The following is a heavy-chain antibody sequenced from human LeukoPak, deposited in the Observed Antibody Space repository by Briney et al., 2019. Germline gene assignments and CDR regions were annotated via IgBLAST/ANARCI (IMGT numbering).Heavy chain of an antibody. D-gene: IGHD5-12*01. CDR2: IYHSGST. J-gene: IGHJ4*02. CDR1: GGSISSGGYS. Sequence: PSETLSLTCAVSGGSISSGGYSWSWIRQPPGKGLEWIGYIYHSGSTYYNPSLKSRVTISVDRSKNQFSLKLSSVTAADTAVYYCAGAMEGGYSTYFDYWGQGTLVTVSS. V-gene: IGHV4-30-2*01. CDR3: AGAMEGGYSTYFDY.